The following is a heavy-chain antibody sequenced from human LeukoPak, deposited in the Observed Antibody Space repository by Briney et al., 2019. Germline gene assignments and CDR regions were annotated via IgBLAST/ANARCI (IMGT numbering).Heavy chain of an antibody. D-gene: IGHD3-3*02. V-gene: IGHV4-61*02. J-gene: IGHJ6*03. CDR3: ARELFSTTHNGLYYYYYYMDV. CDR1: GGSISSGSYY. CDR2: IYTSGST. Sequence: SETLSLTCTVSGGSISSGSYYWSWIRQPAGKGLEWIGRIYTSGSTNYNPPLKSRVTISVDTSKNQFSLKLSSVTAADTAVYYCARELFSTTHNGLYYYYYYMDVWGKGTTVTISS.